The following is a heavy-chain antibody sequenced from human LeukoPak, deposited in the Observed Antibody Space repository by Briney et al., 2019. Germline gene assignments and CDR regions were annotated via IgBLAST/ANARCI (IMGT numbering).Heavy chain of an antibody. V-gene: IGHV4-4*07. CDR3: ARIYDSSGYPSFDP. Sequence: SETLSLTCTVSGGSISSYYWSWIRQPAGKGLEWIGRIYTSGSTNYNPSLKSRVTMSVDTSKNQFSLKLSSVTAADTAVYYGARIYDSSGYPSFDPWGQGTLVTVSS. CDR2: IYTSGST. CDR1: GGSISSYY. J-gene: IGHJ5*02. D-gene: IGHD3-22*01.